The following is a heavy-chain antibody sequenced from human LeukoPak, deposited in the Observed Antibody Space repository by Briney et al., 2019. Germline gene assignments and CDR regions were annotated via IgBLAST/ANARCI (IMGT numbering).Heavy chain of an antibody. Sequence: ASVKVSCKASGYTFTGYYMHWVRQAPGQGLEWMGWINPNSGGTNYAQKFQGRVTMTRDTSISTAYMELSMLRSDDTAVYYCAREGPLLRNGAFDIWGQGTMVTVSS. V-gene: IGHV1-2*02. CDR1: GYTFTGYY. D-gene: IGHD3-16*01. J-gene: IGHJ3*02. CDR2: INPNSGGT. CDR3: AREGPLLRNGAFDI.